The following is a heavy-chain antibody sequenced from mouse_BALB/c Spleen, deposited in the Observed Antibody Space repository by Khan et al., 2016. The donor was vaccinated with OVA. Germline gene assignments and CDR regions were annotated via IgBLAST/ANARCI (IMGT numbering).Heavy chain of an antibody. CDR3: GRSPFGSFAY. CDR2: ISSDGDDT. D-gene: IGHD1-1*02. Sequence: EVELVESGGGLVKPGGSLKLSCAASGFTFSTYAMSWVRQTPEKRLEWVATISSDGDDTYFTDNLTGRVTISRDKAKSTLCLQMTSLRSEDTAIYYCGRSPFGSFAYWGQGTLVTVSA. CDR1: GFTFSTYA. V-gene: IGHV5-9-3*01. J-gene: IGHJ3*01.